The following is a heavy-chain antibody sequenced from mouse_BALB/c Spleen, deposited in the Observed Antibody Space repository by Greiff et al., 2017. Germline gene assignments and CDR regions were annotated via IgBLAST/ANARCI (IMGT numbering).Heavy chain of an antibody. V-gene: IGHV1-14*01. CDR1: GYTFTSYV. CDR2: INPYNDGT. J-gene: IGHJ4*01. CDR3: AETENSRGAMDY. Sequence: EVKVVEPGPELVKPGASVKMSCKASGYTFTSYVMHWVKQKPGQGLEWIGYINPYNDGTKYNEKFKGKATLTSDKSSSTAYMELSSLTSEDSAVYYCAETENSRGAMDYWGQGTSVTVSS.